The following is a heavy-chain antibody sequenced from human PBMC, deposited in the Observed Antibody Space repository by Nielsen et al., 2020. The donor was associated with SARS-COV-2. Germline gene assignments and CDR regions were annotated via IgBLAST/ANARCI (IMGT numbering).Heavy chain of an antibody. J-gene: IGHJ5*02. CDR3: ARRDEDWFDP. V-gene: IGHV4-59*01. CDR1: GGSISSYY. CDR2: IYYGGST. Sequence: GSLRLSCTVSGGSISSYYWSWIRQPPGKGLEWIGYIYYGGSTNYNPSLKSRVTISVDTSKNQFSLKLSSVTAADTAVYYCARRDEDWFDPWGQGTLVTVSS.